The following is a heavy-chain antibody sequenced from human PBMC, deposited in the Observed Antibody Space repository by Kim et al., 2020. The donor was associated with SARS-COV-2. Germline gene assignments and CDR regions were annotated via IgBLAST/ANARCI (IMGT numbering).Heavy chain of an antibody. V-gene: IGHV3-66*01. Sequence: GGSLRLSCAASGFTVSGKYMSWVRQAPGKGLEWVSSIYTGGSIYYADSVKGRFIISRDNSKNALDLQMTSLRADDSGVYSCVTSAPSTQQACHFWGQGT. CDR3: VTSAPSTQQACHF. J-gene: IGHJ1*01. CDR2: IYTGGSI. D-gene: IGHD2-2*01. CDR1: GFTVSGKY.